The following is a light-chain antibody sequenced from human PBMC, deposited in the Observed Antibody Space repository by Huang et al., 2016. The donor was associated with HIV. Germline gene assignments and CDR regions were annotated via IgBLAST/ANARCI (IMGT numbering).Light chain of an antibody. V-gene: IGKV3-20*01. CDR3: QQYGTSRIFT. Sequence: EIVLTQSPGTLSLSPGERATLSCRASQSVSSRYLAWYQQKPGQAPMLLIYGASYRATGIPDRFSGSGSGTDFTLTISRLEPEDLAVYYCQQYGTSRIFTFGPGTRVDIK. CDR2: GAS. CDR1: QSVSSRY. J-gene: IGKJ3*01.